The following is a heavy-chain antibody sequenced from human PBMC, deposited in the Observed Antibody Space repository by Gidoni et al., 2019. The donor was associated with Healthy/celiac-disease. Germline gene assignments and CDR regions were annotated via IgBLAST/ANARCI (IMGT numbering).Heavy chain of an antibody. Sequence: QVQLVESGGGLVKPGGSLRLSCAASGFTFSDYYMSWIRQAPGKGLECVSYISSSGSTIYYADSVKGRFTISRDNAKNSLYLQMNSLRAEDTIVYYCARGDSYYYDSSGYYPYWYFDLWGRGTLVTVSS. CDR1: GFTFSDYY. CDR3: ARGDSYYYDSSGYYPYWYFDL. V-gene: IGHV3-11*01. J-gene: IGHJ2*01. D-gene: IGHD3-22*01. CDR2: ISSSGSTI.